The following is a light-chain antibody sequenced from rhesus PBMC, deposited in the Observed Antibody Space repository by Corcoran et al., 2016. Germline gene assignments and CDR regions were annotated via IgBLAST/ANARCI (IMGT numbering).Light chain of an antibody. CDR2: QAS. CDR1: QSISSW. V-gene: IGKV1-22*01. CDR3: QHYSRSPWA. Sequence: DIQMTQSPTSLSASVGDTVTITCRASQSISSWLAWYQQKPGKVPNLLIYQASTLQSGVPSRFIGNGSGTDFALTISRLQSEDFATYYCQHYSRSPWAFGQGTKVEVK. J-gene: IGKJ1*01.